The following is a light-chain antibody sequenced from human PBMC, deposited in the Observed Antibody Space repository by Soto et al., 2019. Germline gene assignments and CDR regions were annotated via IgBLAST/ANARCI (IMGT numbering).Light chain of an antibody. CDR3: CSYAGSMTLV. CDR1: RSDVGGDNL. Sequence: QSGLTQTASVSGSPGQSITMSCTGTRSDVGGDNLVSWYQQHPGKAPRLLIHDDIKRPSGVSDRFSGSKSGNTASLTISGLQDEDEDDYSCCSYAGSMTLVFGGGTKLTVL. V-gene: IGLV2-23*01. CDR2: DDI. J-gene: IGLJ2*01.